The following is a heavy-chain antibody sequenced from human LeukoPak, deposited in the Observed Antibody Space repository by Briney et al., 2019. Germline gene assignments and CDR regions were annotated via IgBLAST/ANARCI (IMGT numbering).Heavy chain of an antibody. D-gene: IGHD3-22*01. J-gene: IGHJ4*02. CDR3: ARRSPWNYYDSSGYYPY. CDR2: INPNSGGT. V-gene: IGHV1-2*02. CDR1: GYTFTGYY. Sequence: ASVKVSCKASGYTFTGYYMHWVRQAPGQGLEWMGWINPNSGGTNYAQKLQGRVTMTTDTSTSTAYMELRSLRSDDTAVYYCARRSPWNYYDSSGYYPYWGQGTLVTVSS.